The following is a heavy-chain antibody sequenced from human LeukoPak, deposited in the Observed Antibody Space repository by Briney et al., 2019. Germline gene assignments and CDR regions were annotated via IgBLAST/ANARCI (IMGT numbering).Heavy chain of an antibody. J-gene: IGHJ4*02. CDR1: GFTFSSYA. V-gene: IGHV3-23*01. D-gene: IGHD3-22*01. Sequence: PGGSLRLSCAASGFTFSSYAMSWVRQAPGKGLEWVSAISGSGGSTYYADSVKGRYTISRDNSKNTLYLQMNSLRAEDTAVYYCAQRPDSSGYYDYWGQGTLVTVPS. CDR3: AQRPDSSGYYDY. CDR2: ISGSGGST.